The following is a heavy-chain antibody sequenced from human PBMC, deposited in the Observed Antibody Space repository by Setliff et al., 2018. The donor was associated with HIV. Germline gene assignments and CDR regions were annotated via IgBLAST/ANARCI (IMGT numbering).Heavy chain of an antibody. CDR2: IYYRGNT. D-gene: IGHD3-3*01. V-gene: IGHV4-39*01. CDR3: ARGYYNFWSGYPPLDY. J-gene: IGHJ4*02. CDR1: GGSISSSSYY. Sequence: SETLSLTCTVSGGSISSSSYYWGWIRQPPGKGLEWIGSIYYRGNTYYNPSLKSRVTISVDTSKNQFSLKLRSVTAADTAVYYCARGYYNFWSGYPPLDYWGQGTLVTVSS.